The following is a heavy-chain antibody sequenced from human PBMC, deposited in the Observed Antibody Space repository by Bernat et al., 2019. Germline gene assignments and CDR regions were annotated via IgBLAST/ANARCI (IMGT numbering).Heavy chain of an antibody. CDR3: ARVGRGSSWSYYYYYMDV. CDR1: GFTFSDYY. V-gene: IGHV3-11*06. CDR2: ISSSSSYT. D-gene: IGHD6-13*01. Sequence: QVQLVESGGGLVKPGGSLRLSCAASGFTFSDYYMSWIRQAPGKGLEWVSYISSSSSYTNYADSVKGRFTISIDNAKNSLYLQMNSLRAEDTAVYYCARVGRGSSWSYYYYYMDVWGKGTTVTVSS. J-gene: IGHJ6*03.